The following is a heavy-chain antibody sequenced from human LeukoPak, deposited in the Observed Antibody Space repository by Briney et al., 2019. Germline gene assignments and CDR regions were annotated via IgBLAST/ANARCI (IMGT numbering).Heavy chain of an antibody. CDR3: AIVGVTAGKEYFQH. CDR1: GGSFSGYY. V-gene: IGHV4-34*01. Sequence: SETLSLTCAVYGGSFSGYYWSWIRQPPGKGLEWIGEINHSGSTNYNPSLKSRVTISVDTSKNQFSLKLSSETAADTAVYYCAIVGVTAGKEYFQHWGQGTLVTVSS. CDR2: INHSGST. J-gene: IGHJ1*01. D-gene: IGHD2-21*02.